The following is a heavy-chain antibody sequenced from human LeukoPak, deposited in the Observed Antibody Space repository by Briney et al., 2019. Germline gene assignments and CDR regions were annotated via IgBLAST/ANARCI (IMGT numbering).Heavy chain of an antibody. CDR3: AKDRIPYSSAWVAAD. CDR2: ISGTGANT. V-gene: IGHV3-23*01. CDR1: GFTFSSYA. Sequence: GGSLRLSCAASGFTFSSYAMSWVRQAPGLGLEWVSTISGTGANTYYADSVRGRFTMSRDNSENTLYLQMNSLRAEDTAVYYCAKDRIPYSSAWVAADWGQGTLVTVSS. D-gene: IGHD6-19*01. J-gene: IGHJ4*02.